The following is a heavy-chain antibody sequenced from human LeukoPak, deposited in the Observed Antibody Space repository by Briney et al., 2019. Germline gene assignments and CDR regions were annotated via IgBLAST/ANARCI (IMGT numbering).Heavy chain of an antibody. Sequence: GGSLRLSCAASGFTFSSYSMNWVRQAPGKGLEWVSSISSSSSYIYYADSVKGRFTISRDNAKNSLYLQMNSLRAEDTAVYYCARVPKSSSWYFDYWGQGTLVTVSS. CDR1: GFTFSSYS. CDR2: ISSSSSYI. V-gene: IGHV3-21*01. D-gene: IGHD6-13*01. CDR3: ARVPKSSSWYFDY. J-gene: IGHJ4*02.